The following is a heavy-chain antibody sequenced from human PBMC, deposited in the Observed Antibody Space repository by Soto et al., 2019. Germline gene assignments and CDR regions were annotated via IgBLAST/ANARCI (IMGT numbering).Heavy chain of an antibody. Sequence: GGSLRLSCAASGFTFSDYYMSWIRQAPGKGLEWVSYISSSGSTIYYADSGKGRFTISRDNAKNSLKLQMKSLRAEDTAVYYCASNVVVIATDRGDAFDNWGQGTMVTVSS. CDR3: ASNVVVIATDRGDAFDN. CDR1: GFTFSDYY. J-gene: IGHJ3*02. D-gene: IGHD2-21*01. CDR2: ISSSGSTI. V-gene: IGHV3-11*01.